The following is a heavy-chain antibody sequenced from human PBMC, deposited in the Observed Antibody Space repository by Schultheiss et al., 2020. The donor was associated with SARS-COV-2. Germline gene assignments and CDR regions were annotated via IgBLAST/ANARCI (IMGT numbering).Heavy chain of an antibody. V-gene: IGHV4-34*01. CDR1: GGSFSGYY. CDR2: INHSGST. CDR3: ARRPAAWYCSSTSCGEDY. Sequence: SETLSLTCAVYGGSFSGYYWSWIRQPPGKGLEWIGEINHSGSTNYNPSLKSRVTISVDTSKNQFSLKLSSVTAADTAVYYCARRPAAWYCSSTSCGEDYWGQGTLVTVSS. D-gene: IGHD2-2*01. J-gene: IGHJ4*02.